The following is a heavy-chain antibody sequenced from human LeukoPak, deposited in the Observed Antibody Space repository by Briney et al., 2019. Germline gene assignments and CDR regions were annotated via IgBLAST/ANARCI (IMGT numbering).Heavy chain of an antibody. V-gene: IGHV1-8*01. Sequence: ASVKVSCKASGYTFTSYDINWVRQATGQGLEWMGWMNPNSGNTGYAQKFQGRVTMTRNTSISTAYMELSSLRSEDTAVYYCARVGYCSGGSCYQIDYWGQGTLVTVSS. CDR1: GYTFTSYD. CDR3: ARVGYCSGGSCYQIDY. J-gene: IGHJ4*02. D-gene: IGHD2-15*01. CDR2: MNPNSGNT.